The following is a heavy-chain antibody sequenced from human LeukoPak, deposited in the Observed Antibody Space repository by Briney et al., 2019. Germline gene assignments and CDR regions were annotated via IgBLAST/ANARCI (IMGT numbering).Heavy chain of an antibody. CDR1: GDSVSNNSAD. D-gene: IGHD2-15*01. CDR2: TYYRSKWYK. Sequence: SQTLSLTFAFSGDSVSNNSADWNWLRQSPARGLEWLGSTYYRSKWYKDYAVAVKSQITDKQDTSKNQFSLQLNSVTPEDTAVYYCARKLSGGAFDYWGQGTLVTVSS. V-gene: IGHV6-1*01. CDR3: ARKLSGGAFDY. J-gene: IGHJ4*02.